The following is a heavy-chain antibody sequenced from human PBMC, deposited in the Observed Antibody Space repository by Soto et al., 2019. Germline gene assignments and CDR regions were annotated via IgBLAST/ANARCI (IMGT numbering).Heavy chain of an antibody. CDR3: ALPITMVRGVIAPNYYSVMDV. J-gene: IGHJ6*02. CDR2: IIPIFGTA. Sequence: QVQLVQSGAEVKKPGSSVKVSCKASGGTFSSYAISWVRQAPGQGLEWMGGIIPIFGTANYAQKFQGRVTITADESTSTAYMELSSLRSEDTAVYYFALPITMVRGVIAPNYYSVMDVWGQGTTVTVSS. CDR1: GGTFSSYA. D-gene: IGHD3-10*01. V-gene: IGHV1-69*12.